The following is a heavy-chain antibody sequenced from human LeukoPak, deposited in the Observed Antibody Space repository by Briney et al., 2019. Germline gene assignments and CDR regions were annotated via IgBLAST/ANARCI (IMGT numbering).Heavy chain of an antibody. CDR3: AREIPKGTFDY. CDR1: GGSSSGYY. V-gene: IGHV4-59*01. CDR2: IYYSGST. D-gene: IGHD2-21*01. J-gene: IGHJ4*02. Sequence: SETLSLTCAVYGGSSSGYYWSWIRQPPGKGLEWIGYIYYSGSTNYNPSLKSRVTISVDTSKNQFSLKLSSVTAADTAVYYCAREIPKGTFDYWGQGTLVTVSS.